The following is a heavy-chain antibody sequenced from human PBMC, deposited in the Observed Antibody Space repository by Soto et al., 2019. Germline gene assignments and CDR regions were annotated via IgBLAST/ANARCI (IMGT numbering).Heavy chain of an antibody. CDR1: GFTFSSYT. V-gene: IGHV3-23*01. D-gene: IGHD3-10*01. Sequence: EVQLLESGGGLVQPGGSLRLSCAASGFTFSSYTMSWVRQGPGKGLEWVSGISSSGGSTVYADSVKGRFTISRDNFKNTVYLQMNSLRAEDTAVYYCAKGGGDYWGQGTPVTVSS. CDR2: ISSSGGST. CDR3: AKGGGDY. J-gene: IGHJ4*02.